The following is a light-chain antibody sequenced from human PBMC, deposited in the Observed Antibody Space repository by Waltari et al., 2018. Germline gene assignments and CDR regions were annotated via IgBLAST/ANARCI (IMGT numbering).Light chain of an antibody. J-gene: IGLJ3*02. V-gene: IGLV1-40*01. CDR3: QSYDTSLSVV. Sequence: QSVLTQPPSVSGAPGQRVTISCTGSGSNIGAGYDVHWYQQFPRAAPRRLIYGSTTRPLGVPDRFFGSTSGTSASLAIIGLQAEDEADYYCQSYDTSLSVVFGGGTKVTVL. CDR2: GST. CDR1: GSNIGAGYD.